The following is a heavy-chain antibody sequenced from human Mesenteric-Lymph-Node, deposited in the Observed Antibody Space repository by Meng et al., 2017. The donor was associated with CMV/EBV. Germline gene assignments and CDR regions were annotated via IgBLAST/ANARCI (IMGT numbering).Heavy chain of an antibody. V-gene: IGHV3-74*03. J-gene: IGHJ4*02. Sequence: GVLKISCTASGFTFSNYWMHWVRQTPGMGLVWVSRVNSDGSGTTYADSVKGRFTISRDNAKNTLYLQMNSLRAEDTAVYYCARDGAQTYYYDTSGFFGWGQGTLVTVSS. CDR1: GFTFSNYW. CDR3: ARDGAQTYYYDTSGFFG. D-gene: IGHD3-22*01. CDR2: VNSDGSGT.